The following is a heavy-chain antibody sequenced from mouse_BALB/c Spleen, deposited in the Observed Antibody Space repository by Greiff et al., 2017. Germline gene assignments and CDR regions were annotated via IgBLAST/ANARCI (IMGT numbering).Heavy chain of an antibody. V-gene: IGHV1-63*02. Sequence: VQLQQSGAELVRPGTSVKISCKASGYTFTNYWLGWVKQRPGHGLEWIGDIYPGGGYTNYNEKFKGKATLTADTSSSTAYMQLSSLTSEDSAVYFCARHYCNQFLDYWGQGTTLTVSS. J-gene: IGHJ2*01. CDR1: GYTFTNYW. CDR3: ARHYCNQFLDY. CDR2: IYPGGGYT. D-gene: IGHD2-1*01.